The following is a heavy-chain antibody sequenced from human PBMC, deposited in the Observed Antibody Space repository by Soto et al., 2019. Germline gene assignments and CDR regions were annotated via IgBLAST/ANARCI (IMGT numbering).Heavy chain of an antibody. J-gene: IGHJ3*02. V-gene: IGHV1-18*01. Sequence: GASVKVSCKASGYTFTSYGISWVRQAPGQGLEWMGWISAYNGNTNYAQKLQGRVTMTTDTSTSTAYMELRSLRSDDTAVYYCARGLRFLEWLLKSAFDIWGQGTMVTV. CDR1: GYTFTSYG. D-gene: IGHD3-3*01. CDR3: ARGLRFLEWLLKSAFDI. CDR2: ISAYNGNT.